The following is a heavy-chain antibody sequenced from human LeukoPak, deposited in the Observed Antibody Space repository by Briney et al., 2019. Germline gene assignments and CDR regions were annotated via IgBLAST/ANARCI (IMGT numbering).Heavy chain of an antibody. J-gene: IGHJ4*02. V-gene: IGHV3-48*04. CDR1: GFTFSSYG. CDR2: ISSSSSTI. D-gene: IGHD6-19*01. Sequence: PGGSLRLSCAASGFTFSSYGMNWVRQAPGKGLEWVSYISSSSSTIYYADSVKGRFTISRDNAKNSLYLQMNSLRAEDTAVYYCARVRGIAVAGEIDYWGQGILVTVSS. CDR3: ARVRGIAVAGEIDY.